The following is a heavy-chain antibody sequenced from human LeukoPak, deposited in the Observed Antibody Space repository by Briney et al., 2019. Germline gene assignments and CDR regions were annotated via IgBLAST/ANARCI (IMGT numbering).Heavy chain of an antibody. CDR2: ISWNSGNI. CDR3: ARVGVGMYHFDH. V-gene: IGHV3-9*01. Sequence: GRSLRLSCAASGFTFDDYAMHWVRQAPGKGLEWVSGISWNSGNIGYADSVKGRFTISRDNAKNTLYLQMSSLRAEDTAVYYCARVGVGMYHFDHWGQGTLVTVSS. CDR1: GFTFDDYA. D-gene: IGHD2-2*01. J-gene: IGHJ4*02.